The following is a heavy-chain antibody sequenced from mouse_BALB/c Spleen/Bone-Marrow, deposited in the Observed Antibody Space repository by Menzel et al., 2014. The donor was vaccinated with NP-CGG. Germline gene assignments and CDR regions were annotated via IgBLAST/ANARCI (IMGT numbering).Heavy chain of an antibody. Sequence: LVKPGASVKFSCKASGYTFTSYYMYWVKQRPGQGLEWIGEINPSNGGTNFNEKFKSKATLTVDKSSSTAYMQLSSLTSEDSAVYYCIYYGNPYAMDYWGQGTSVTVSS. D-gene: IGHD2-1*01. J-gene: IGHJ4*01. CDR2: INPSNGGT. V-gene: IGHV1S16*01. CDR3: IYYGNPYAMDY. CDR1: GYTFTSYY.